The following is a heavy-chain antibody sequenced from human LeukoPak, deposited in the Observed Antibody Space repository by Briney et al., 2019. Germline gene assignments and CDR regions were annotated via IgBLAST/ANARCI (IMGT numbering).Heavy chain of an antibody. CDR1: GYSFTSYW. Sequence: GESLKISCKGSGYSFTSYWIGWVRQMPGKGLEWMGIINPGDSDTRYSPSFQGQVTISADKSISTAYLQWSSLKASDTAMYYCARNRDSSGYYGYYYGMDVWGQGTTVTVSS. CDR2: INPGDSDT. D-gene: IGHD3-22*01. V-gene: IGHV5-51*01. J-gene: IGHJ6*02. CDR3: ARNRDSSGYYGYYYGMDV.